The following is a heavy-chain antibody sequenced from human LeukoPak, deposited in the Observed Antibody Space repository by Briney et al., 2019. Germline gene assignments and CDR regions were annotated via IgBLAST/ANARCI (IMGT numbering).Heavy chain of an antibody. V-gene: IGHV1-2*02. D-gene: IGHD3-22*01. CDR2: INPNSGGT. J-gene: IGHJ4*02. CDR3: ARGNYYDRSGYWAY. CDR1: GYTFTGYY. Sequence: ASVKVSCKASGYTFTGYYMHWVRQAPGQGLEWMGWINPNSGGTNYAQKFQGRVTMTRDTSTSTVYMELSSLRSEDTAVYYCARGNYYDRSGYWAYWGQGTLVTVSS.